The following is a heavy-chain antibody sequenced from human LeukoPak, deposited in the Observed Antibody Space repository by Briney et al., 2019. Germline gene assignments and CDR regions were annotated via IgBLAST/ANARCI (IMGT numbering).Heavy chain of an antibody. CDR3: AREGSYDFWSGYPGWFYP. J-gene: IGHJ5*02. CDR2: FYYSGST. D-gene: IGHD3-3*01. V-gene: IGHV4-59*01. Sequence: PSDTLSLTCTVSGGSISSYYWSWLRQPTGKGVEGIGYFYYSGSTNYNPSLKSRVTISVDTSKNQFSLQLSSVTAADTAVYYCAREGSYDFWSGYPGWFYPWGQGTLVTVSS. CDR1: GGSISSYY.